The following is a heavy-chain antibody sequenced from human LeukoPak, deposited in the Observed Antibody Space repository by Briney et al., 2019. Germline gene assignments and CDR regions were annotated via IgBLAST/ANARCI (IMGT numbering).Heavy chain of an antibody. Sequence: ASVKVSCKASGYTFTGFYIHWVRQAPGQGLEWMGWIYPYSGDTNYAQNFQGRVSMTRDTSISTAYMELSSLKSDDTAVYYCARDRNSGSSLDIWGQGTMLTVSS. J-gene: IGHJ3*02. CDR3: ARDRNSGSSLDI. CDR1: GYTFTGFY. CDR2: IYPYSGDT. D-gene: IGHD6-6*01. V-gene: IGHV1-2*02.